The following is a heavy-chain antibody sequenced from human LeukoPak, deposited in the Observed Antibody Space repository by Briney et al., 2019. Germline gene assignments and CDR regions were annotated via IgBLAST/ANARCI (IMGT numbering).Heavy chain of an antibody. CDR1: GFTFSNSG. CDR2: IRSDGNKR. Sequence: PGGSLRLSCAASGFTFSNSGMHWVRQAPGKGLEWVAFIRSDGNKRFYADSVKGRFTISRDNAKNSLYLQMNSLRAEDTALYYCAKDRRNDFDYWGQGILVTVSS. V-gene: IGHV3-30*02. CDR3: AKDRRNDFDY. D-gene: IGHD1-14*01. J-gene: IGHJ4*02.